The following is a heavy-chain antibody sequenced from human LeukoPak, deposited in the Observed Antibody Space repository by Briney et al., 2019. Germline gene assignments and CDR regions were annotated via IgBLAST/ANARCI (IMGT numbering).Heavy chain of an antibody. V-gene: IGHV3-7*04. J-gene: IGHJ4*02. CDR1: GFTFSSYW. Sequence: PGGSLRLSCAASGFTFSSYWMSWVRQAPGKGLEWVANINQDGSEKYYVDSMKGRFTISRDNAKNSMYLQMNSLRAEDTAVYYCARGGRGPEYWGQGTLVTVSS. D-gene: IGHD3-10*01. CDR2: INQDGSEK. CDR3: ARGGRGPEY.